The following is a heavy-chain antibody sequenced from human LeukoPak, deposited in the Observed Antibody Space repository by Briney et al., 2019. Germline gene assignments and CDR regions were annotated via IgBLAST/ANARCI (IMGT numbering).Heavy chain of an antibody. D-gene: IGHD3-22*01. CDR3: ARLVDYYDSRGYFDS. CDR2: IFHRGDT. J-gene: IGHJ4*02. Sequence: TSETLSLTCMVSGGSISSSSYYWGWIRQPPGKGLEWIANIFHRGDTYYNPSLKSRATITVDTSKNQFSLKLSSVTAADAAVYYCARLVDYYDSRGYFDSWGQGTLVTVSS. CDR1: GGSISSSSYY. V-gene: IGHV4-39*01.